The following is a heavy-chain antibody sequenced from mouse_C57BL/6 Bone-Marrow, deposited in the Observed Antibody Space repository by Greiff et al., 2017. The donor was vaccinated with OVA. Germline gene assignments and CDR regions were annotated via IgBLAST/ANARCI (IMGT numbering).Heavy chain of an antibody. V-gene: IGHV10-3*01. CDR2: IRSKSSNYAT. D-gene: IGHD1-1*01. CDR3: VRDQENYGSSSYWYFDV. Sequence: EVKLVESGGGLVQPKGSLKLSCAASGFTFNTYAMHWVRQAPGKGLEWVARIRSKSSNYATYYADSVKDRFTISRDDSQSMLYLQMNNLKTEDTAMYYCVRDQENYGSSSYWYFDVWGTGTTVTVSS. CDR1: GFTFNTYA. J-gene: IGHJ1*03.